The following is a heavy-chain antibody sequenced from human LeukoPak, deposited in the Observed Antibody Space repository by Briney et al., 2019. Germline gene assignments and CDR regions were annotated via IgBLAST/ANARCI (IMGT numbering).Heavy chain of an antibody. J-gene: IGHJ4*02. CDR1: GGSISSSSYY. CDR3: ARQTGYSNGKRLRDY. V-gene: IGHV4-39*01. CDR2: IYYSGST. D-gene: IGHD6-19*01. Sequence: SETLSLTCTVSGGSISSSSYYWGWIRQPPGKGLEWIGSIYYSGSTYYNPSLKSRVTISVDTSKNQFSLKLSSVTAADTAVYYCARQTGYSNGKRLRDYWGQGTLVTVSS.